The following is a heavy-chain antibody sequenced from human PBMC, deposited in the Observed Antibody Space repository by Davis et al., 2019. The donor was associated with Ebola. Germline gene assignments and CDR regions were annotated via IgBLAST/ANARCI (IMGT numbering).Heavy chain of an antibody. V-gene: IGHV3-21*01. CDR3: ARQRGVYDYSWGTYRRLYYFDY. CDR1: GFTFSSYS. D-gene: IGHD3-16*02. J-gene: IGHJ4*02. CDR2: ISSSSSYI. Sequence: GESLKISCAASGFTFSSYSMNWVRQAPGKGLEWVSSISSSSSYIYYADSVKGRFTISRDNAKNSLYLQMNSLRAEDTAVYYCARQRGVYDYSWGTYRRLYYFDYWGQGALVTVSS.